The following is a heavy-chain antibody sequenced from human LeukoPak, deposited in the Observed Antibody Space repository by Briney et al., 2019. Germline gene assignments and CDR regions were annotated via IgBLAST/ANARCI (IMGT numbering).Heavy chain of an antibody. D-gene: IGHD2-8*01. V-gene: IGHV4-4*02. CDR3: ARDSCNNGSCYVDH. Sequence: SGTLSLTCSVSGGSISSSNWWSLVRQPPGKGLEWIGEINHSGNTNYNPSLMSRVTVSVDKSKNHFSLKLSSVTAADTAVYYCARDSCNNGSCYVDHWARETMLTVSS. CDR1: GGSISSSNW. J-gene: IGHJ4*02. CDR2: INHSGNT.